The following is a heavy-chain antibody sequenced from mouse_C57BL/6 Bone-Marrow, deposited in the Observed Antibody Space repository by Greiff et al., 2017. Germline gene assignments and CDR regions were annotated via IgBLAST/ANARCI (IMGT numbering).Heavy chain of an antibody. V-gene: IGHV2-6*01. CDR1: GFSLTSYG. CDR2: IWGVGST. CDR3: ARSDDDAWFAY. J-gene: IGHJ3*01. Sequence: VNVVESGPGLVAPSQSLSITCTVSGFSLTSYGVDWVRQSPGKGLEWLGVIWGVGSTNYNSALKSRLSISKDNSKSQVFLKMNSLQTDDTAMYYCARSDDDAWFAYWGQGTLVTVSA. D-gene: IGHD2-12*01.